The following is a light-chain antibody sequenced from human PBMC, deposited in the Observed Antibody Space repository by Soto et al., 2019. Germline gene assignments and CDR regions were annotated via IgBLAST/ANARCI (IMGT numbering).Light chain of an antibody. CDR2: GVS. CDR1: QSVTSNY. CDR3: QQYGISPRT. V-gene: IGKV3-20*01. Sequence: EIVLTQSPGTLSLSPGESATLSCRASQSVTSNYLAWYQQKPGQAPRLLIYGVSSRATGIPDRFSGSGSGTDFTLTISRLEPEDFAVYYCQQYGISPRTVGQGTKVDIK. J-gene: IGKJ1*01.